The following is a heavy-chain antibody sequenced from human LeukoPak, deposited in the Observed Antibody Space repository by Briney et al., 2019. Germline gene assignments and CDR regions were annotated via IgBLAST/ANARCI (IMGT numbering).Heavy chain of an antibody. D-gene: IGHD2-21*01. CDR3: AAGGDSGEFEF. V-gene: IGHV4-30-4*01. CDR1: GGSISSRDYY. CDR2: MYNSEST. Sequence: PSETLSLTCTVSGGSISSRDYYWHWIRQPPGKGLEWIGFMYNSESTSYNPSLESRLTISQDTSKNQVSLKVTSVTAADMAIYYCAAGGDSGEFEFWGQGTLVTVTS. J-gene: IGHJ4*02.